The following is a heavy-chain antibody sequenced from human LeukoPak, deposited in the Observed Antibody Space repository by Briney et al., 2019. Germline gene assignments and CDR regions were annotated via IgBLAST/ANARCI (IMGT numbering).Heavy chain of an antibody. J-gene: IGHJ4*02. CDR2: ISGYNGNT. V-gene: IGHV1-18*01. D-gene: IGHD6-19*01. CDR3: ARARIAVAGTALDYFDY. CDR1: GYTFTSYG. Sequence: ASVKVSCKASGYTFTSYGISWVRQAPGQGLEWMGWISGYNGNTNYAQKFQGRLTMTTDTSTSTAYMELRSLRSDDTAVYYCARARIAVAGTALDYFDYWGQGTLVTVSS.